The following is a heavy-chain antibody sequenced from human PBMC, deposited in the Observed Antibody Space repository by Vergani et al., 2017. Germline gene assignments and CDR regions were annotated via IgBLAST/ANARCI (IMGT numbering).Heavy chain of an antibody. CDR3: ARVPDIVVVVAATFSNYYYYMDV. Sequence: QVQLVQSGAEVKKPGSSVKVSCKASGGTFSSYALSWGRQAPGQGLEWMGGNIPIFATANYAQKFQCSVTITEDESTSTAYMELSSLRSEDTAVYYCARVPDIVVVVAATFSNYYYYMDVWGKGP. CDR1: GGTFSSYA. V-gene: IGHV1-69*01. D-gene: IGHD2-15*01. CDR2: NIPIFATA. J-gene: IGHJ6*03.